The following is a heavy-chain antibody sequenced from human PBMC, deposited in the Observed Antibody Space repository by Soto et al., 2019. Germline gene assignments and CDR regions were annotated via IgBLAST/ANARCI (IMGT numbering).Heavy chain of an antibody. Sequence: QVHLVQSGAEVKKPGASVNVSCKASGYIFTNYAIHWVRQAPGQRLEWMGRINAGDGNTRYSQNFQDRVTITRATSASTAYMQLSSLTSEDSTLYYCARGSVSFDSWGQGTLVTVSS. CDR1: GYIFTNYA. D-gene: IGHD3-10*01. CDR3: ARGSVSFDS. CDR2: INAGDGNT. V-gene: IGHV1-3*01. J-gene: IGHJ4*02.